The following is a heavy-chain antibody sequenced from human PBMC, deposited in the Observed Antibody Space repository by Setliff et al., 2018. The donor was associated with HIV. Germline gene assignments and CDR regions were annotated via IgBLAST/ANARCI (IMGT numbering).Heavy chain of an antibody. CDR3: ARRASVTNSDDY. D-gene: IGHD1-1*01. Sequence: GESLKISCEGSGYRFTSYWIAWVRQMPGKGLECMGIIYPGASDIRYSPSFQGQVTISADKSVSTAYLQWSSLKASDTAIYYCARRASVTNSDDYWGQGTLVT. V-gene: IGHV5-51*01. J-gene: IGHJ4*02. CDR2: IYPGASDI. CDR1: GYRFTSYW.